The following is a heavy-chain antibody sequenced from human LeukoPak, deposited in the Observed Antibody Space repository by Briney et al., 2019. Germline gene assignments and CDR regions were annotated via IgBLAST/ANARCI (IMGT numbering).Heavy chain of an antibody. CDR2: IYYSGST. D-gene: IGHD6-19*01. CDR1: GVSISSSSDY. CDR3: ARAPPGYSRGWYWFDP. V-gene: IGHV4-39*07. J-gene: IGHJ5*02. Sequence: PSETLSLTCTVSGVSISSSSDYWGWIRQPPGKGLEWIGSIYYSGSTYYNSSLKSRVTISVDTSKNQFSLKLRSVTAADTAVYYCARAPPGYSRGWYWFDPWGQGTLVAVSS.